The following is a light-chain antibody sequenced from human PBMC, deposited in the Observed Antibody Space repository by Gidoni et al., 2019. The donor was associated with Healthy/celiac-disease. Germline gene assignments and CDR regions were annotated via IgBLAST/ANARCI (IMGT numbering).Light chain of an antibody. J-gene: IGKJ1*01. CDR1: QSISSW. CDR2: DAS. Sequence: DIQMTQSHSTLSASVGDRVTITCRASQSISSWLAWYQQKPGKAPKLLIYDASSLESGVPSRFSGSGSGTEFTLTISSLQPDDFATYYCQQYNSYSRWTFGQGTKVEIK. V-gene: IGKV1-5*01. CDR3: QQYNSYSRWT.